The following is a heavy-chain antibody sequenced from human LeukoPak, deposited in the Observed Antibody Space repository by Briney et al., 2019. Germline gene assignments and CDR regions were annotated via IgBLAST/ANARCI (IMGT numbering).Heavy chain of an antibody. CDR2: ISHGGDSA. D-gene: IGHD6-19*01. CDR3: AKGRSGWYEGLDY. J-gene: IGHJ4*02. V-gene: IGHV3-23*01. Sequence: PWGSLRLSCTASGFTFSTYAMTWVRQAPGNGLEWVSVISHGGDSAWYADSVKGRFTISRDNSKSTLFLQMNSLRADDTAIYYCAKGRSGWYEGLDYWGQGILVTVSS. CDR1: GFTFSTYA.